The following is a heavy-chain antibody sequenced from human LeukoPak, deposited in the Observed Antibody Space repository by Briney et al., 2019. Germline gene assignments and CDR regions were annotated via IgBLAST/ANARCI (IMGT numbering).Heavy chain of an antibody. J-gene: IGHJ3*02. CDR1: GFTFSSYA. V-gene: IGHV3-23*01. CDR2: ISGSGGST. CDR3: AKAVPRYFDWLSGFCAFDI. Sequence: GGSLRLSCAASGFTFSSYAMSWVRQAPGKGLEWVSAISGSGGSTYYADSVKGRFTISRDNSKNTLYLQMNSLRAEDTAVYYCAKAVPRYFDWLSGFCAFDIWGQGTMVTVSS. D-gene: IGHD3-9*01.